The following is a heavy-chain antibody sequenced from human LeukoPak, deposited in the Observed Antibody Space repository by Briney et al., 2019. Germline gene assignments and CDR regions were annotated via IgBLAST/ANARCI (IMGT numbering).Heavy chain of an antibody. D-gene: IGHD5-24*01. CDR2: IKQDGSEK. V-gene: IGHV3-7*01. CDR3: VIDADLGATIIGAFDI. Sequence: GGSLRLSCVASGFSFSRYWMSWVRQAPGKGLEWVANIKQDGSEKHYVDSVKGRFTISRDNAKNSLYLQMNSLRAEETAMYYCVIDADLGATIIGAFDIWGLGTMVTVSS. CDR1: GFSFSRYW. J-gene: IGHJ3*02.